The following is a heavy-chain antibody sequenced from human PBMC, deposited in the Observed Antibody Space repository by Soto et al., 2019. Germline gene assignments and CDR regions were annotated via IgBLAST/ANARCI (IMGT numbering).Heavy chain of an antibody. V-gene: IGHV1-69*12. CDR1: GGTFSSYT. J-gene: IGHJ2*01. CDR2: IIPIFGTA. Sequence: QVQLVQSGAEVKKPGSSVTVSCKASGGTFSSYTISWVRQAPGQGLEWMGGIIPIFGTANYAQKFQGRVTVTADESTSTAYMELSSLRSEYTAGYYCARGNHRWLQLWYFDLWGRGTLVTVSS. D-gene: IGHD5-12*01. CDR3: ARGNHRWLQLWYFDL.